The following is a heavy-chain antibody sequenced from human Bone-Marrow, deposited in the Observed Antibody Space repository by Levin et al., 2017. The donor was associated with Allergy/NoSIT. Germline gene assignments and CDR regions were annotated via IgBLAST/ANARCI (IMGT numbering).Heavy chain of an antibody. J-gene: IGHJ6*03. D-gene: IGHD3-16*02. Sequence: GESLKISCAASGFTFSSYSMNWVRQAPGKGLEWVSSISSSSSYIYYADSVKGRFTISRDNAKNSLYLQMNSLRAEDTAVYYCASLHLTFGGVIVPIGDYYMDVWGKGTTVTVSS. V-gene: IGHV3-21*01. CDR1: GFTFSSYS. CDR3: ASLHLTFGGVIVPIGDYYMDV. CDR2: ISSSSSYI.